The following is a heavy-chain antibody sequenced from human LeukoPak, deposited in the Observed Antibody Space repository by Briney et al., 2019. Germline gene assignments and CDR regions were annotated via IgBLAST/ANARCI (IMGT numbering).Heavy chain of an antibody. CDR1: GYSFTSYW. Sequence: GASLKISCKGSGYSFTSYWIGWVRQMPGKGLERMGIIYPGGSDTRYSSSFQGQVTISADKSISPAYLHCSSLEASYLAMYYCARRTQAVLFDAFDIWGQGTMVSVSS. D-gene: IGHD6-19*01. V-gene: IGHV5-51*01. CDR2: IYPGGSDT. CDR3: ARRTQAVLFDAFDI. J-gene: IGHJ3*02.